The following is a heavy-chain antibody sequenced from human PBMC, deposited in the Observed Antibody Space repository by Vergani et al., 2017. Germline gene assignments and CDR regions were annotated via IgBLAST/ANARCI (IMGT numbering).Heavy chain of an antibody. D-gene: IGHD3-9*01. CDR2: IYRTGRT. CDR1: GFSIDNGYY. CDR3: ARRSGIVYDIFSGTQYFFDF. V-gene: IGHV4-38-2*01. Sequence: QVQLQQWGAGLLKPSETLSLTCAVSGFSIDNGYYWDWIRQPPGKGLEWIGSIYRTGRTHFNPSLKSRVTISVDTSNNHFSLRLNSLTAADTAVYYCARRSGIVYDIFSGTQYFFDFWGQGTLGTVSS. J-gene: IGHJ4*02.